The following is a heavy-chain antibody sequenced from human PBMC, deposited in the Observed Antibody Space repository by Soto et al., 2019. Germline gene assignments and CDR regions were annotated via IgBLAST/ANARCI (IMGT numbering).Heavy chain of an antibody. CDR2: IIPKFPTG. CDR1: GGSFSDYA. J-gene: IGHJ4*02. D-gene: IGHD6-19*01. V-gene: IGHV1-69*06. Sequence: QVQLVQSGTEVKKPGSSVRVSCKVSGGSFSDYAITWVRQAPGQGLEWMGGIIPKFPTGEYAKKFQGTVKITAEKSTSTVYLEVSSLRHADKAVYYCARDGVRGGWYYFDLWGQGTQVSVSS. CDR3: ARDGVRGGWYYFDL.